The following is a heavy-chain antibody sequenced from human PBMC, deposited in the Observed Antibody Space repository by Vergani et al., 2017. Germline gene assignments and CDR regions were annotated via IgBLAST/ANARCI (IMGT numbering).Heavy chain of an antibody. CDR1: GFTFRSYA. V-gene: IGHV3-23*01. J-gene: IGHJ2*01. CDR2: IIGSGGST. D-gene: IGHD3-3*01. CDR3: AKPPDGGYYTWXFDL. Sequence: EVQLLESGGGLVQPGGSLRLSCAASGFTFRSYAMSWVPQAPGKGLEWVSAIIGSGGSTYYADAVKGRFTISRNNSKNKLYLQMNSLRAEDTAVYYCAKPPDGGYYTWXFDLWGRGTLVTVSS.